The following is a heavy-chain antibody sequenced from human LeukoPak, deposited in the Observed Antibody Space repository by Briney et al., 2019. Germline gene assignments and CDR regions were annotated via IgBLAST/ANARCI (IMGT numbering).Heavy chain of an antibody. Sequence: PGGFLRFSCASSGFTFNNYAMSLVRAAPGKGLEWVSTICGGGINTYYAGSAKGRFTISKDNSKNTMFLQMNSLRADDTAVYYCPRQSYASGWNPFDYWGQGILVTVSS. D-gene: IGHD6-19*01. CDR2: ICGGGINT. V-gene: IGHV3-23*01. J-gene: IGHJ4*02. CDR1: GFTFNNYA. CDR3: PRQSYASGWNPFDY.